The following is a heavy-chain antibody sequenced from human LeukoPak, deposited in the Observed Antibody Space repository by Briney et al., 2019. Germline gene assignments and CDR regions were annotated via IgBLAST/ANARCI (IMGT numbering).Heavy chain of an antibody. CDR3: ARDPPAGYYYYGMDV. Sequence: ASVKVSCKASGGTFSSYAISWVRQAPGQGLEWMGRIIPILGIANYAQKFQGRVTITVDKSTSTAYMELSSLRSEDTAVYYCARDPPAGYYYYGMDVWGQGTTVTVSS. V-gene: IGHV1-69*04. CDR1: GGTFSSYA. CDR2: IIPILGIA. J-gene: IGHJ6*02.